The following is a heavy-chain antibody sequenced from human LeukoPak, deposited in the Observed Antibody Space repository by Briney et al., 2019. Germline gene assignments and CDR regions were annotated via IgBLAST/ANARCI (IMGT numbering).Heavy chain of an antibody. D-gene: IGHD3/OR15-3a*01. Sequence: ASVKVSCKASGYTITSYYMNWVRQAPGQGLEWMAIINPSSGRTTYAQKFQGRVTMTRDTSTSTVYMELTSLRSEDTAVFYCARGGLPARSWFDPWGQGTLVTVSS. CDR1: GYTITSYY. V-gene: IGHV1-46*01. CDR3: ARGGLPARSWFDP. CDR2: INPSSGRT. J-gene: IGHJ5*02.